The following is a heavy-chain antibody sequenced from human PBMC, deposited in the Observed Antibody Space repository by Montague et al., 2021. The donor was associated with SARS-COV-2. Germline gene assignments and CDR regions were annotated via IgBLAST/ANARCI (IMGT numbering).Heavy chain of an antibody. CDR1: GGSFSGYY. D-gene: IGHD2-2*01. V-gene: IGHV4-34*01. Sequence: SETLSLTCAVYGGSFSGYYWSWIRQPPGKGLEWIGEINHSGSTNYNPSLKSRVTMSVDTSKNQFSLKLSSVTAVDTAVYYCTREGYQVLWSDYYYYGMDVWGQGTTVTVSS. CDR2: INHSGST. CDR3: TREGYQVLWSDYYYYGMDV. J-gene: IGHJ6*02.